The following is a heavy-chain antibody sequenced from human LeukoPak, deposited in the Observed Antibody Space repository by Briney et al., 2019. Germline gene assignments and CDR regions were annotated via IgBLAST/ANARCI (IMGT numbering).Heavy chain of an antibody. D-gene: IGHD3-10*01. Sequence: GGSLRLSCAASGFSFNSYPMHWVRQAPGKGLEWVAVISNDGNNKYYADSVKGRFTISRDNSNNTLSLQMNVLRVEDTAVYYCARPDDSESFYRANHYWGRGTQVTVS. V-gene: IGHV3-30*04. CDR2: ISNDGNNK. CDR1: GFSFNSYP. J-gene: IGHJ4*02. CDR3: ARPDDSESFYRANHY.